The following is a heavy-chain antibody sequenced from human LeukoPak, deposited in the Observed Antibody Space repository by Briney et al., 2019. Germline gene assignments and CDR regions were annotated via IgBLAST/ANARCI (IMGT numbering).Heavy chain of an antibody. CDR1: GFTFSSYW. D-gene: IGHD3-9*01. CDR3: ARGHLSQDILTDYLTLFDY. Sequence: GGSLRLSCAASGFTFSSYWMHWVRQAPGKGLVWVSRINSDGRSIDYVDSVKGRLTISRDNAKNTLCLHMNSLRVEDTAVYYCARGHLSQDILTDYLTLFDYWGQGTLVTVSS. V-gene: IGHV3-74*01. CDR2: INSDGRSI. J-gene: IGHJ4*02.